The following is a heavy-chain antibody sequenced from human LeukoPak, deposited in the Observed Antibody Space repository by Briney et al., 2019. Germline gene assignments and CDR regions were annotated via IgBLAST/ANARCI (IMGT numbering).Heavy chain of an antibody. V-gene: IGHV1-2*04. CDR2: INPNSGGT. D-gene: IGHD3-10*01. J-gene: IGHJ3*02. CDR1: GYTFTSYG. CDR3: ARVAMVRGVITPVKNGAFDI. Sequence: ASVKVSCKASGYTFTSYGISWVRQAPGQGLEWMGWINPNSGGTNYAQKFQGWVTMTRDTSISTAYMELSRLRSDDTAVYYCARVAMVRGVITPVKNGAFDIWGQGTMVTVSS.